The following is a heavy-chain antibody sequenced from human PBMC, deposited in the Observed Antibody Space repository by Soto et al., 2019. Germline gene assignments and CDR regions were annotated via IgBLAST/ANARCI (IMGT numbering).Heavy chain of an antibody. Sequence: SVKVSCKASGVTFDNFIMNWVRQTPGRGLEWMGGIVPMLGTPTYAEKFKGRVTISATGSTSTMYMEVTSLRSEDTAIYYCARNGTYSSSLSQYSGMDVWGQGTTVTVSS. D-gene: IGHD1-26*01. CDR2: IVPMLGTP. V-gene: IGHV1-69*13. J-gene: IGHJ6*02. CDR3: ARNGTYSSSLSQYSGMDV. CDR1: GVTFDNFI.